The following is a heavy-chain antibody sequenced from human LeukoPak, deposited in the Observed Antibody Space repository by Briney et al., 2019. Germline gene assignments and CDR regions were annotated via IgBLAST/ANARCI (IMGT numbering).Heavy chain of an antibody. Sequence: ASVKVSCKASGYSFTNYYMHWVRQAPGQGLEWMGIINPSGGSTTNAQKFQGRVTMTRDTSTTTVYMELSSPRSDDTAMYYCARDERDVVVVPGAMPYWGQGTLVTVSS. D-gene: IGHD2-2*01. CDR1: GYSFTNYY. V-gene: IGHV1-46*01. CDR2: INPSGGST. J-gene: IGHJ4*02. CDR3: ARDERDVVVVPGAMPY.